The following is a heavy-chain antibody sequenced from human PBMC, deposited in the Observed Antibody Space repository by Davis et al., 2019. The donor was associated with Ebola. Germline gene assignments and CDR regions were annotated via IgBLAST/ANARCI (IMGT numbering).Heavy chain of an antibody. Sequence: ASVKVSCKASGYTFTSYYMHWVRQAPGQGLEWMGRINPNSGGTNYAQKFQGRVTMTRDTSISTAYMELSRLRSDDTAVYYCARDLFYALGVVGDWGQGTLVTVSS. CDR3: ARDLFYALGVVGD. CDR1: GYTFTSYY. V-gene: IGHV1-2*06. D-gene: IGHD2-2*01. CDR2: INPNSGGT. J-gene: IGHJ4*02.